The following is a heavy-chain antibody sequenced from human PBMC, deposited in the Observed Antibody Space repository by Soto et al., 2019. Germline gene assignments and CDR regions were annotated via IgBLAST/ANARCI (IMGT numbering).Heavy chain of an antibody. V-gene: IGHV4-59*01. CDR3: ARSVMHQWLVHDAFDI. J-gene: IGHJ3*02. CDR2: VYYSGTT. CDR1: GGSITSSY. D-gene: IGHD6-19*01. Sequence: QVQLQESGPGVLKPSETLSLTCTVSGGSITSSYWSWIRQPPGKGLEWIAYVYYSGTTNYNPSLESRVPILIDTSKNQFSLRLTSVTAADTAVYYCARSVMHQWLVHDAFDIWGQGTLVTVSS.